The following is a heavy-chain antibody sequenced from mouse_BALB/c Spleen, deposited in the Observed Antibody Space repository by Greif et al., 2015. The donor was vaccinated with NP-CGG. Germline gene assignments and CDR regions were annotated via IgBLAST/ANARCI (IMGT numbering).Heavy chain of an antibody. V-gene: IGHV2-6-7*01. CDR2: IWGDGST. Sequence: VMLVESGPGLVAPSQSLSITCTVSGFSLTGYGVNWVRQPPGKGLEWLGMIWGDGSTDYNSALKSRLSISKDNPKSQVFLKMNSLQTDDTARYYCARGDYGSSLYYAMDYWGQGTSVTVSS. CDR1: GFSLTGYG. J-gene: IGHJ4*01. CDR3: ARGDYGSSLYYAMDY. D-gene: IGHD1-1*01.